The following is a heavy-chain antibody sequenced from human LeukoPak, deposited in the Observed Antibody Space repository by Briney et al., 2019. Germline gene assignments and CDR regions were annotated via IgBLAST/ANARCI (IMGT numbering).Heavy chain of an antibody. CDR1: GYTFTSYG. V-gene: IGHV1-18*01. J-gene: IGHJ6*02. CDR3: ARNDFWSGYYTRNYGMDV. Sequence: ASVKVSCKASGYTFTSYGISWVRQAPGQGHEWMGWISAYNGNTNYAQKLQGRVTMTTDTSTSTAYMELRSLRSDDTAVYYCARNDFWSGYYTRNYGMDVWGQGTTVTVSS. D-gene: IGHD3-3*01. CDR2: ISAYNGNT.